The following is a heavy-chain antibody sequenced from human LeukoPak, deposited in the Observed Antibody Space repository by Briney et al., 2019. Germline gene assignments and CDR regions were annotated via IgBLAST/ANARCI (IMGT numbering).Heavy chain of an antibody. CDR1: GFTFSTYW. CDR3: AREAIGTTKSDDAFDI. J-gene: IGHJ3*02. CDR2: IKQDGSKT. V-gene: IGHV3-7*03. D-gene: IGHD1-1*01. Sequence: GGSLRLSCAASGFTFSTYWMTWVRQAPGKGPEWVANIKQDGSKTAYVDSVRGRFTISRDNTENSLYLQMNGLRVEDTAVYYCAREAIGTTKSDDAFDIWGQGTMVTVSS.